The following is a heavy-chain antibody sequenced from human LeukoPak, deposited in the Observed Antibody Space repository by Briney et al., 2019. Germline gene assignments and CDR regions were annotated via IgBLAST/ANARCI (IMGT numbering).Heavy chain of an antibody. V-gene: IGHV3-53*01. CDR1: GFTVSSNY. Sequence: PGGSLRLSCAASGFTVSSNYMSWVRQAPGKGLEWVSVIYSGGSTHYADSVKGRFTISRDNSKNTLYLQMNSLRAEDTAVYYCARGPRITSHFDWLWVDYWGQGTLVTVSS. CDR2: IYSGGST. D-gene: IGHD3-9*01. J-gene: IGHJ4*02. CDR3: ARGPRITSHFDWLWVDY.